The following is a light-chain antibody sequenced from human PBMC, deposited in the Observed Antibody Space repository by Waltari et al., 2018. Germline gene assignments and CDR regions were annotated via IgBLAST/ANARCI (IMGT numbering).Light chain of an antibody. Sequence: LTQSPATLSLSPGESATLSCRASQSVSSYLAWYQQKPGQAPRLLIYGASSRATGIPDRFSGSGSGTEFTLTISSLEPEDFAVYYCQKYSSLPFTFGPGTKLHIK. V-gene: IGKV3-20*01. J-gene: IGKJ3*01. CDR3: QKYSSLPFT. CDR2: GAS. CDR1: QSVSSY.